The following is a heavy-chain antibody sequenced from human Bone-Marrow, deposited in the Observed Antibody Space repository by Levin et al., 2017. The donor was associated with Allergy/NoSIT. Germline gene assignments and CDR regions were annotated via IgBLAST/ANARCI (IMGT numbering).Heavy chain of an antibody. J-gene: IGHJ2*01. D-gene: IGHD1-1*01. CDR3: TRGVRGNDGTFDL. CDR1: EFTSSNYW. Sequence: PGGSLRLSCAASEFTSSNYWMHWFRHAPGEGLVWFSRIKPDGSSPNYADSVQGRFTISRNNAENKLYLQMNSLRAEDTAVYYCTRGVRGNDGTFDLWGRGTLVTVSS. V-gene: IGHV3-74*01. CDR2: IKPDGSSP.